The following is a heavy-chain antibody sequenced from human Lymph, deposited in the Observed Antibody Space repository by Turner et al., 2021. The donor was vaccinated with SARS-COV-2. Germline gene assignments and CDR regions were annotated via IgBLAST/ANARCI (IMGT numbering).Heavy chain of an antibody. D-gene: IGHD6-19*01. V-gene: IGHV3-15*01. J-gene: IGHJ3*02. CDR1: GFTFSNAW. CDR3: TTDIWEYSSGWFEHDAFDI. CDR2: IKSKTDGGTT. Sequence: EVQLVESGGGLVKPGGSLRLSCAASGFTFSNAWMSWVRQAPGKGLEWVGRIKSKTDGGTTDYAAPVKGRFTISRDDSKNTLYLQMNSLKTEDTAVYYCTTDIWEYSSGWFEHDAFDIWGQGTMVTISS.